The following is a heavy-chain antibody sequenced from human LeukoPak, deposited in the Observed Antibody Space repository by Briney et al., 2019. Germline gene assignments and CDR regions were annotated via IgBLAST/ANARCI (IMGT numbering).Heavy chain of an antibody. CDR2: ISAYNGNT. CDR3: ARREHDFWSGYYLY. J-gene: IGHJ4*02. Sequence: GASVKVSCKASGYTFTSYGISWVRQAPGQGLEWMGWISAYNGNTNYAQKLQGRVTMTTDTSTSTADMELRSLRSDDTAVYYCARREHDFWSGYYLYWGQGTLVTVSS. V-gene: IGHV1-18*01. CDR1: GYTFTSYG. D-gene: IGHD3-3*01.